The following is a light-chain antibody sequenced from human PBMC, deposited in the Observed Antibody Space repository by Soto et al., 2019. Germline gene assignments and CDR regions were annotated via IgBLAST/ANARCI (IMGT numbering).Light chain of an antibody. CDR3: QQRSDWLA. CDR2: GAS. CDR1: QSVSSSS. Sequence: EIVLTQSPGTLSLSPGERATLSCRASQSVSSSSLAWYQQKPGQAPRLLIYGASSRATGIPDRFSGSGSGTDFTLTISRLEPEDFAIYYCQQRSDWLAFGGGTKVDIK. J-gene: IGKJ4*01. V-gene: IGKV3D-20*02.